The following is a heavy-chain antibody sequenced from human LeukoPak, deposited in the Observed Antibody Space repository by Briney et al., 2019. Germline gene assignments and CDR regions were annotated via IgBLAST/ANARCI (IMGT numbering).Heavy chain of an antibody. Sequence: ASVKVSCKASGYTFSGYGIAWVRQALGQGLEWMGWISGYNGNTNYAQKLQGRVSMTTDTSTTTAYMELRSLTSDDTALYYCARSSLGTITAGPFDYWGQGTLVTVSS. D-gene: IGHD5-12*01. CDR3: ARSSLGTITAGPFDY. CDR1: GYTFSGYG. CDR2: ISGYNGNT. J-gene: IGHJ4*02. V-gene: IGHV1-18*01.